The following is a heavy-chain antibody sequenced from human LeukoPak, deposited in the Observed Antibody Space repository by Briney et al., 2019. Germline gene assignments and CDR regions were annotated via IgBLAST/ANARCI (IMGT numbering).Heavy chain of an antibody. Sequence: PGRSLRLSCAASGFTFDDYAMHWVRQAPGKGLEWVSSISSSSSYIYYADSVKGRFTISRDNAKNSLYLQMNSLRAEDTAVYYCARDGYSGYDSFDYWGQGTLVTVSS. CDR1: GFTFDDYA. J-gene: IGHJ4*02. V-gene: IGHV3-21*01. CDR3: ARDGYSGYDSFDY. D-gene: IGHD5-12*01. CDR2: ISSSSSYI.